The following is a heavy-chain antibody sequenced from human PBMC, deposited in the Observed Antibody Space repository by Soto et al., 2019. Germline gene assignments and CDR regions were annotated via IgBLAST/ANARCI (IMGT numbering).Heavy chain of an antibody. CDR2: ISYDGSNK. CDR1: GFTFSSYG. CDR3: AKEGTDYMYYFDY. D-gene: IGHD4-4*01. J-gene: IGHJ4*02. Sequence: QVQLVESGGGGVQPGRSLRLSCAASGFTFSSYGMHWVRQAPGKGLEWVAVISYDGSNKYYADSVKGRFTISRDNSKNTLYLQMNSLRAEDTAVYYCAKEGTDYMYYFDYWGQGTLVTVSS. V-gene: IGHV3-30*18.